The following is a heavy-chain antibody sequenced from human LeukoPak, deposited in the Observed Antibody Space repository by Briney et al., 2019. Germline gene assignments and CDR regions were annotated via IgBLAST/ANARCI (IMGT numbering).Heavy chain of an antibody. CDR3: ARVEHYYDSSGYHFDY. Sequence: GGSLRLSCAASGFTFSDCYMSWIRQAPGKGLEWVSYISSSGSTIYYADSVKGRFTISRDNAKNSLYLQMNSLRAEDTAVYYCARVEHYYDSSGYHFDYWGQGTLVTVSS. CDR2: ISSSGSTI. J-gene: IGHJ4*02. D-gene: IGHD3-22*01. CDR1: GFTFSDCY. V-gene: IGHV3-11*01.